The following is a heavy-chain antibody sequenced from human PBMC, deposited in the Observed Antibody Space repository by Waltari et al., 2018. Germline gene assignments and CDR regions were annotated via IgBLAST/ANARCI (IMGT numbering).Heavy chain of an antibody. CDR1: GFTFSSYG. J-gene: IGHJ4*02. CDR3: ARRFDS. V-gene: IGHV3-48*03. CDR2: ISGSGTTI. Sequence: EVQLVESGGGLVQPGGSLRPSCAASGFTFSSYGMDRVRQAPGKGLECISYISGSGTTIYYADSVKGRFTISRDDAENSLYLQMNSLRAEDTALYYCARRFDSWGQGTRVTVSS.